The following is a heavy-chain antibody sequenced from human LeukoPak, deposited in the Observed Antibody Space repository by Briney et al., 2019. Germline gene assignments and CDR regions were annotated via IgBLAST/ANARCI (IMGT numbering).Heavy chain of an antibody. V-gene: IGHV3-7*03. CDR2: IKYDGRER. CDR1: GFPFSSLW. J-gene: IGHJ4*02. CDR3: ARDHPSPGVYFDF. Sequence: GRYLRLSCAVSGFPFSSLWMSWVRQAAGEGLGWVDNIKYDGRERQYVDSVKGRFTNSRDNAKNSLYLQMSSLRAEDTAIYYCARDHPSPGVYFDFWGQGALVTVSS. D-gene: IGHD2-8*01.